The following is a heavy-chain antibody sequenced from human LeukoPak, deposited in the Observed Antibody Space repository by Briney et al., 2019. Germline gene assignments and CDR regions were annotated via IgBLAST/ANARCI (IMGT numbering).Heavy chain of an antibody. CDR1: GYTFTAYS. CDR3: ATHATDY. Sequence: ASVKVSCKTSGYTFTAYSILWIRQAPGQGLEWLGWINPDSGGTKSAEQFQGRITMTRDTSISTVYMELSSLRSDDTALYYCATHATDYWGQGTLVTIS. J-gene: IGHJ4*02. V-gene: IGHV1-2*02. CDR2: INPDSGGT.